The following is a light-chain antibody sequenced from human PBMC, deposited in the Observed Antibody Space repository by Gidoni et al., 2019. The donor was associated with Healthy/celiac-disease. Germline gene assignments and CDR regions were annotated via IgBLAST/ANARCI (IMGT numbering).Light chain of an antibody. V-gene: IGLV2-23*02. CDR3: CSYAGTTFYV. J-gene: IGLJ1*01. CDR1: SSDVGNYNL. Sequence: QSALTQPASVSGSPGQSITISCTGTSSDVGNYNLVSWYQQHPGKAPKLMIYEVTKRPSGVSNRFSGSKSANMASLTISGLQAEDEADYYCCSYAGTTFYVFGTGTKVTVL. CDR2: EVT.